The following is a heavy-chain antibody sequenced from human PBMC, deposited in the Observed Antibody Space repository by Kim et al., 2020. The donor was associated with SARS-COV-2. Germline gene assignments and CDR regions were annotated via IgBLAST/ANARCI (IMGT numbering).Heavy chain of an antibody. V-gene: IGHV1-2*06. CDR3: ARVGPGDYYYYGMDV. CDR2: INPNSGGT. D-gene: IGHD3-16*01. CDR1: GYTFTGYY. Sequence: ASVKVSCKASGYTFTGYYMHWVRQAPGQGLEWMGRINPNSGGTNYAQKFQGRVTMTRDTSISTAYMELSRLRSDDTAVYYCARVGPGDYYYYGMDVWGQGTTVTVSS. J-gene: IGHJ6*02.